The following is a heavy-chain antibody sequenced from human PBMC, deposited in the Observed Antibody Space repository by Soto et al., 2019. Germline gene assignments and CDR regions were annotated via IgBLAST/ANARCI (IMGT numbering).Heavy chain of an antibody. CDR3: ARETRE. Sequence: EVQLVESGGGLVQPGESLRLSCAASGFSVSSNYMSWVRQAPGKGLEWVSVIYSGGTTYHADSVKGRFTISRHNSQNTLYLQMNNLRAEDTAVYYCARETREWGQGTMVSVSS. J-gene: IGHJ3*01. CDR2: IYSGGTT. V-gene: IGHV3-53*04. D-gene: IGHD1-1*01. CDR1: GFSVSSNY.